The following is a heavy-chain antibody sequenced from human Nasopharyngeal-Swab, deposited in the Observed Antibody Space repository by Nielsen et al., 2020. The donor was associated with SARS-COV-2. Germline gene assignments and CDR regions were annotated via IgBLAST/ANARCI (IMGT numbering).Heavy chain of an antibody. CDR2: ISDYNGNT. J-gene: IGHJ4*02. CDR1: GYTFTSYG. Sequence: ASVQVSCKASGYTFTSYGISWVRQAPGQGLEWMGWISDYNGNTNYAQKLQGRVTMTTDTSTSTAYMELRSLSSDDTAVYYCARVRLRYFDYWGQGTLVTVSS. D-gene: IGHD5-12*01. CDR3: ARVRLRYFDY. V-gene: IGHV1-18*01.